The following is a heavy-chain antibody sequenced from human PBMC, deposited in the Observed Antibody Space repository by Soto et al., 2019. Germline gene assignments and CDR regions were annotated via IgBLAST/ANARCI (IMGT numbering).Heavy chain of an antibody. CDR1: GYTFTSYY. V-gene: IGHV1-46*01. Sequence: ASVKVSCKASGYTFTSYYMHWVRQAPGQGLEWMGIINPSGGSTSYAQKFQGRVTMTRDTSTSTVYMELSSLRSEDTAVYYCARDMITIVRGSPPGGTQGNWGKGTLVTVSS. CDR2: INPSGGST. D-gene: IGHD3-10*01. J-gene: IGHJ4*02. CDR3: ARDMITIVRGSPPGGTQGN.